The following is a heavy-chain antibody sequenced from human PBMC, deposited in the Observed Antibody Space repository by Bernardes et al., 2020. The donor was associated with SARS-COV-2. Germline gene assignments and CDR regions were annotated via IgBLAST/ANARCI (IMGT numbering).Heavy chain of an antibody. CDR3: ARDKYTTSNYFDS. CDR2: INPNGGGT. J-gene: IGHJ4*02. D-gene: IGHD2-2*02. V-gene: IGHV1-2*02. CDR1: GYIFSGSY. Sequence: VKVSCKASGYIFSGSYIHWMRQAPGQGFEWIGWINPNGGGTKYAQKFQGRVTMTRDTSISTAYMELSSLGSDDTAVYYCARDKYTTSNYFDSWGQGTLVTVSS.